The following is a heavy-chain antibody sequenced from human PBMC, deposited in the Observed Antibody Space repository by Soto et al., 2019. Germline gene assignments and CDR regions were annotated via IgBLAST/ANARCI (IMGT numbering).Heavy chain of an antibody. J-gene: IGHJ4*02. V-gene: IGHV3-13*01. Sequence: GGSLRLSCAASGFTFSSYDMHWVRQATGKGLEWVSAIGTAGDTYYPGSVKGRFTISRDNSKNTLYLQMNSLRAEDTAVYYCARDSEVAGTFDYWGQGTLVTVSS. D-gene: IGHD6-19*01. CDR2: IGTAGDT. CDR3: ARDSEVAGTFDY. CDR1: GFTFSSYD.